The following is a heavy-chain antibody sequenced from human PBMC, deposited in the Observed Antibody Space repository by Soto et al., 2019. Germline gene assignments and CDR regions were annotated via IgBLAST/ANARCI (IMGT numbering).Heavy chain of an antibody. V-gene: IGHV3-23*01. D-gene: IGHD6-13*01. CDR1: GFTFSSYG. Sequence: EVQLLESGGGLVQPGGSLRLSCAASGFTFSSYGMSWVRQAPGKGLEWVSSISGSGGSTNYADSVKGRFTISRDNSKNTLYLEMNSLRAEDTAVYYCAKSRIAAAGCFDYWGKGTLVTVSS. CDR3: AKSRIAAAGCFDY. J-gene: IGHJ4*02. CDR2: ISGSGGST.